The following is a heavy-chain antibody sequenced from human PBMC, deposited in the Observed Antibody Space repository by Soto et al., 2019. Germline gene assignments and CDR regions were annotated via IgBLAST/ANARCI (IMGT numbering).Heavy chain of an antibody. D-gene: IGHD1-1*01. CDR1: GYTFSEYY. CDR2: INPNTGDT. V-gene: IGHV1-2*02. J-gene: IGHJ4*02. CDR3: AKGKYGSPRLDY. Sequence: ASVKVSCKASGYTFSEYYIHWVRLAPGQGLEWMGWINPNTGDTNYAQMFQGRVTMTRDTSITTAYMEVSSLRSDDTAVFYCAKGKYGSPRLDYWGQGTLVTVSS.